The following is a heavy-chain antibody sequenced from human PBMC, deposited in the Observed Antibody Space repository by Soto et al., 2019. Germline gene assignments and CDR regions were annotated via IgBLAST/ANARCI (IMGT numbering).Heavy chain of an antibody. D-gene: IGHD3-3*01. CDR2: ISAYNGST. CDR1: GYTFTSYG. CDR3: ARDPVRFLEWLLISGDYYGMDV. V-gene: IGHV1-18*01. J-gene: IGHJ6*02. Sequence: ASVKVSCKASGYTFTSYGISWVRQAPGQGLEWMGWISAYNGSTNYAQKLQGRVTMTTDTSTSTAYMELRSLRSDDTAVYYCARDPVRFLEWLLISGDYYGMDVWGQGTTVTVSS.